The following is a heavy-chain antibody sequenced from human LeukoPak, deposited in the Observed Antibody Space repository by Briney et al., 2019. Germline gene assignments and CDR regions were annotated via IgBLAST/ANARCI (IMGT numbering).Heavy chain of an antibody. Sequence: GASVKVSCKASGYTFTSYGISWVRPAPGQGLEWMGWISAYNGNTNYAQKLQGRVTMTTDTSTSTVYMELRSLRSDDTAVYYCARDGRHRYYYDSSGFYGSWFDPWGQGTLVTVSS. J-gene: IGHJ5*02. CDR3: ARDGRHRYYYDSSGFYGSWFDP. CDR1: GYTFTSYG. CDR2: ISAYNGNT. D-gene: IGHD3-22*01. V-gene: IGHV1-18*01.